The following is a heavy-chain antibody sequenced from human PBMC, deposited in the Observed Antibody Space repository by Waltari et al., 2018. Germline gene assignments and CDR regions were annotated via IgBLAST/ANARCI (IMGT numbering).Heavy chain of an antibody. V-gene: IGHV3-9*01. CDR2: ISWNSYSI. CDR3: AKGRYFYDSSGQASSFDY. D-gene: IGHD3-22*01. Sequence: EVQLVESGGGLVQPGRSLRLPCAASGYTCDDYALPWVRQAPGKGLEWVSGISWNSYSIGYGDSVKGRFTISRDNAKNSLYLQMNSLRAEDTALYYCAKGRYFYDSSGQASSFDYWGQGTLVTVSS. J-gene: IGHJ4*02. CDR1: GYTCDDYA.